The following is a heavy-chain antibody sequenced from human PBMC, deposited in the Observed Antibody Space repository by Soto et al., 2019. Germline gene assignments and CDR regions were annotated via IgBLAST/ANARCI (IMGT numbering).Heavy chain of an antibody. CDR3: AQDTDIVVVVAVYFDY. Sequence: EVQLLESGGGLVQPGGSLRLSCAASGVTFSSYAMSWVRQAPGKGLEWVSAISGSGGSTYYADSVKGRFTISRDTSKNTLYLQMNSLRADDTAVYYCAQDTDIVVVVAVYFDYWGQGTLVTVSS. CDR1: GVTFSSYA. D-gene: IGHD2-15*01. CDR2: ISGSGGST. J-gene: IGHJ4*02. V-gene: IGHV3-23*01.